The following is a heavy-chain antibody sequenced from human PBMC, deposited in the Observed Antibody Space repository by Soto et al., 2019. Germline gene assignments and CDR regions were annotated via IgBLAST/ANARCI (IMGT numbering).Heavy chain of an antibody. D-gene: IGHD6-19*01. V-gene: IGHV3-64D*08. CDR1: GFTISHYA. CDR2: ISINGGSSNGGST. J-gene: IGHJ4*02. Sequence: GYLRLSCSASGFTISHYAMHWVRQAPGKGLEYVAAISINGGSSNGGSTYYADSVKGRFTISRDNSKNTLYLQMSTLRAEDTAVYYCARRMTIAVAAHPAGYYFDYWGQGTLVTVSS. CDR3: ARRMTIAVAAHPAGYYFDY.